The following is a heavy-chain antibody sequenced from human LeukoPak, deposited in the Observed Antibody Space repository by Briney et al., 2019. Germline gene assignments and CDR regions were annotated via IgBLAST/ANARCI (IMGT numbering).Heavy chain of an antibody. CDR3: ARVRLGITGFDY. D-gene: IGHD7-27*01. Sequence: SETLSLTCTVSGGSISSGGYYWSWIRQHPGKGLEWIGYIYYSGSTYYNPSLKSRVTISVDTSKNQFSLKLSSVTAADTAVYYCARVRLGITGFDYWGQGTLVTVSS. CDR1: GGSISSGGYY. CDR2: IYYSGST. V-gene: IGHV4-31*03. J-gene: IGHJ4*02.